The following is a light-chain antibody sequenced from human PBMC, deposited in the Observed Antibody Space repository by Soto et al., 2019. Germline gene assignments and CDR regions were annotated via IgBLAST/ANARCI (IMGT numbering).Light chain of an antibody. CDR2: QDS. CDR3: QAWDSSSVV. V-gene: IGLV3-1*01. J-gene: IGLJ2*01. Sequence: SYELTQPPSVSVSPGQTASITCSGDKLGNKYACWYQQKPGQSPVLDIYQDSKRPSGIPERFSGSNSGNTATLTISGTQAMDETDYYYQAWDSSSVVFGGGTKLTVL. CDR1: KLGNKY.